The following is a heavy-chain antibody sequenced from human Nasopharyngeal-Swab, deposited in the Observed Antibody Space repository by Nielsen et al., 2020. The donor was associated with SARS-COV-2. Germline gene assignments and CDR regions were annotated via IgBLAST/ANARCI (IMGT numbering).Heavy chain of an antibody. CDR1: GFTFSTYW. CDR2: LRQDESEK. Sequence: GGSLRLSCEASGFTFSTYWMSWVRQAPGKGLEWVANLRQDESEKYYVDSVKGRFTISRDNAKNALFLQMNSLRVADTAVYYCARLLEVGGTPLDDWGQGTLVSVSS. V-gene: IGHV3-7*01. J-gene: IGHJ4*02. CDR3: ARLLEVGGTPLDD. D-gene: IGHD6-19*01.